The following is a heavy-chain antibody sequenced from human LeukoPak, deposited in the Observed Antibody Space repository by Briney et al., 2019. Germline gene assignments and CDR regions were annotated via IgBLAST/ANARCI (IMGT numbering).Heavy chain of an antibody. D-gene: IGHD3-10*01. Sequence: GGSLRLSCAASGFTFSDYWLHWVRQAPGKGLVWVSRINTDGSTINYAGSVKGRFTISRDDAKNTLYLQMNDLRAEDTAVYYCARSPNYKGYFDYWGQGTLVTVSS. V-gene: IGHV3-74*01. J-gene: IGHJ4*02. CDR1: GFTFSDYW. CDR2: INTDGSTI. CDR3: ARSPNYKGYFDY.